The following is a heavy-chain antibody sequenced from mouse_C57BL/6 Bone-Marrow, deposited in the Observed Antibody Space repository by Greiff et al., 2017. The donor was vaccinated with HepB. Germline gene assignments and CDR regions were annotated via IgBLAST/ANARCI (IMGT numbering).Heavy chain of an antibody. CDR3: AREFITTVVAPFFDY. V-gene: IGHV1-52*01. Sequence: VQLQQPGAELVRPGSSVKLSCKASGYTFTSYWMHWVKQRPIQGLEWIGNIDPSDSETHYNQKFKDKATLTVDKSSSTAYMQLSSLTSEDSAVYYCAREFITTVVAPFFDYWGQGTTLTVSS. CDR1: GYTFTSYW. D-gene: IGHD1-1*01. J-gene: IGHJ2*01. CDR2: IDPSDSET.